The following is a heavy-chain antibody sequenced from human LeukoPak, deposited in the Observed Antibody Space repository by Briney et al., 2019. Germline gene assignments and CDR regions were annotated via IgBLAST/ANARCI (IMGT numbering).Heavy chain of an antibody. D-gene: IGHD3-10*01. CDR2: ISYDGSNK. CDR3: ARVSHGSGRVFDY. V-gene: IGHV3-30-3*01. Sequence: GGSLRLSCAASGFPFSSYAMHWVRQAPGKGLEWVAVISYDGSNKYYADSVKGRFTISRDNSKNTLYLQMNSLRAEDTAVYYCARVSHGSGRVFDYWGQGTLVTVSS. J-gene: IGHJ4*02. CDR1: GFPFSSYA.